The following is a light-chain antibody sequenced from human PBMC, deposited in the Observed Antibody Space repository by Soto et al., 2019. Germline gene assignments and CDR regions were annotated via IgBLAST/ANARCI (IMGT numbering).Light chain of an antibody. V-gene: IGKV1-39*01. CDR2: AAS. CDR1: QDISNY. J-gene: IGKJ4*01. CDR3: QQYYNSVLT. Sequence: DIQMTQSPSSLSASVGDRVTITCPASQDISNYLNWVQHKPGNAPKVLISAASTLQSGVPPRFSGSESGTDFTLTISSLQPEDSASYYCQQYYNSVLTFGGGTKVDIK.